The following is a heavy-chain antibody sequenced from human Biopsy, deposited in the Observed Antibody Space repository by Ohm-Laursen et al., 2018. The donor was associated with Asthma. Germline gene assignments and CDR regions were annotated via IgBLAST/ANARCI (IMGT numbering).Heavy chain of an antibody. J-gene: IGHJ4*02. D-gene: IGHD6-19*01. CDR2: MNSNSGNT. CDR1: GGTFSSNS. V-gene: IGHV1-8*02. CDR3: AIVGYSSGWDFFDY. Sequence: SVKVSCKASGGTFSSNSINWVRQATGQGLEWMGWMNSNSGNTDYAQKFQGRVTMTRDTSISTAYMELSSLRSEDTAVYYCAIVGYSSGWDFFDYWGQGTLVTVSS.